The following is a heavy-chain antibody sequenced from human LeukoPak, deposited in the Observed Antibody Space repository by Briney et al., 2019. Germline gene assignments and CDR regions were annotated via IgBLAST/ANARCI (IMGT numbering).Heavy chain of an antibody. D-gene: IGHD5-18*01. J-gene: IGHJ6*03. Sequence: ASVKVSCKASGYTFTGYYMHWVRQAPGQGLEWMGWTNPNSGGTNYAQKFQGRVTMARDTSISAAYMELSRLRSDDTAVYYCARDGGYSYGYLPYYYYYMDVWGKGTTVTISS. V-gene: IGHV1-2*02. CDR2: TNPNSGGT. CDR1: GYTFTGYY. CDR3: ARDGGYSYGYLPYYYYYMDV.